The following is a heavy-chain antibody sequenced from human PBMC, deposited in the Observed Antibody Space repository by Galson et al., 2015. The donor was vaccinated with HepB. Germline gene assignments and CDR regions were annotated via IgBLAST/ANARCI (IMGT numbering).Heavy chain of an antibody. J-gene: IGHJ4*02. CDR1: GFTFSSYG. D-gene: IGHD3-22*01. CDR2: ISADDGRNK. Sequence: SLRLSCAASGFTFSSYGMHWVRQAPGKGLEWVALISADDGRNKNYADSVKGRFTISRDNSKNTPFLEMNSLRAEDTAFYYCAREGFSSGHAGIFDCWGQGTLVTVSS. V-gene: IGHV3-30*19. CDR3: AREGFSSGHAGIFDC.